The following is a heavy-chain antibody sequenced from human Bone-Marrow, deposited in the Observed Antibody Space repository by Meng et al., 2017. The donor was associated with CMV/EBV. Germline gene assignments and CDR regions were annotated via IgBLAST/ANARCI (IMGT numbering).Heavy chain of an antibody. J-gene: IGHJ4*02. CDR3: ARDPKRGLGSYHE. D-gene: IGHD3-16*02. CDR2: ISSSSSTI. V-gene: IGHV3-48*04. CDR1: GFTFSSYS. Sequence: GESLKISCAASGFTFSSYSMNWVRQAPGKGLEWVSYISSSSSTIYYADSVKGRFTISRDNAKNSLYLQMNSLRAEDTAVYYCARDPKRGLGSYHEWGQGTLVTVSS.